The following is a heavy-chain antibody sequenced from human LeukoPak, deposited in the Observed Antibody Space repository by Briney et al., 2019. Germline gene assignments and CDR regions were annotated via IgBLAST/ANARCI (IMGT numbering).Heavy chain of an antibody. D-gene: IGHD3-22*01. V-gene: IGHV4-59*11. CDR2: IYYSGKT. CDR1: GGSISGHY. Sequence: SETVSLTCAVSGGSISGHYWSWIRQPPGKGLEWIGYIYYSGKTYYGSSLRSRVTISVDTSKNHFSLKLTSVTAADTAVYYCARLLDNDSSGDPDTFDMWGQGTMVTVSS. CDR3: ARLLDNDSSGDPDTFDM. J-gene: IGHJ3*02.